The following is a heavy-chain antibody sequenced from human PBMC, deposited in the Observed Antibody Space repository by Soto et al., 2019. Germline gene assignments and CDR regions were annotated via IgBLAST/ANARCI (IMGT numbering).Heavy chain of an antibody. CDR3: ARGRSSVPDRRGIGYYGLDV. CDR2: INDSGIT. J-gene: IGHJ6*02. D-gene: IGHD6-6*01. Sequence: QVQLQQWGAEVLKPSETLSLTCVVNGGSFSGYYWSWIRQSPGKGLEWIGEINDSGITDSNPSLGRRVTISVDMYKNQFSLNLKSVTGADLAVYHCARGRSSVPDRRGIGYYGLDVWGQGTTVTVSS. CDR1: GGSFSGYY. V-gene: IGHV4-34*01.